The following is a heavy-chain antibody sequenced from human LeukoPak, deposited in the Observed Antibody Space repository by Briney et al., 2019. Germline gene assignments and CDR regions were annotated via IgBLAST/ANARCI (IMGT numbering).Heavy chain of an antibody. J-gene: IGHJ6*02. D-gene: IGHD6-6*01. CDR1: GYTFTSYY. V-gene: IGHV1-46*01. Sequence: ASVKVSCKASGYTFTSYYMHWVRQAPGQGLEWMGIINPSGGSTSYAQKFQGRVTMTRDTSTSTVYMELSTLRSEDTAVYYCARGGSIAARYYYYYYGMDVWGQGTTVTVFS. CDR3: ARGGSIAARYYYYYYGMDV. CDR2: INPSGGST.